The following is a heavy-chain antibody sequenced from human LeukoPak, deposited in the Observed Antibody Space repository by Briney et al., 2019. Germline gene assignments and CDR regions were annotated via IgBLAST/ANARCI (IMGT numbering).Heavy chain of an antibody. Sequence: GGSLRLSCAASGFTFSDYYMSWIRQAPGKGLEWVSYISSSSSYTSYADSVKGRFTISRDNAKNSLYLQMNSLRAEDTAVYYCARDPGYNWKRVNWFDPWGQGTLVTVSS. CDR1: GFTFSDYY. D-gene: IGHD1-1*01. V-gene: IGHV3-11*06. CDR2: ISSSSSYT. CDR3: ARDPGYNWKRVNWFDP. J-gene: IGHJ5*02.